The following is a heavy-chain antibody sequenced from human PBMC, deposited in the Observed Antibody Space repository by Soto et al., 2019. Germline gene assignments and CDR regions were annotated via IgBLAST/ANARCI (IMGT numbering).Heavy chain of an antibody. D-gene: IGHD5-12*01. V-gene: IGHV1-69*02. Sequence: SVKVSCKASGGTFSSYTISWVRQAPGQGLEWMGRIIPILGIANYAQKFQGRVTITADKSTSTAYMELNSLRAEDTAVYYCARSGTYSGYDQWGQGTLVTVSS. J-gene: IGHJ4*02. CDR1: GGTFSSYT. CDR3: ARSGTYSGYDQ. CDR2: IIPILGIA.